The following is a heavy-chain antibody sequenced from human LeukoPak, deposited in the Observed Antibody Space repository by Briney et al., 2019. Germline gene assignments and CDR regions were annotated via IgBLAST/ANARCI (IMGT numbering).Heavy chain of an antibody. CDR3: ARDRGSGWYYFDY. V-gene: IGHV1-2*06. D-gene: IGHD6-19*01. CDR1: GYTFTGYY. CDR2: INPNSGGT. Sequence: ASVKVSCKASGYTFTGYYMHRVRQAPGQGLEWMGRINPNSGGTNYAQKFQGRVTMTRDTSISTAYMELSRLRSDDTAVYYCARDRGSGWYYFDYWGQGTLVTVSS. J-gene: IGHJ4*02.